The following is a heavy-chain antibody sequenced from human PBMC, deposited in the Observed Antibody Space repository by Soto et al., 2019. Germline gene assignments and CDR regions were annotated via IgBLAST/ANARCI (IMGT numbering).Heavy chain of an antibody. J-gene: IGHJ5*02. Sequence: GGSLRLSCAASGFTFSSYVMHWVRQAPGKGLEWVAVISYDGSNKYYADSVKGRFTVSRDNSKNTLYLQVNSLRPEDTAVYYCAREPEVPEIAVAANVWFDPWGQGTLVTVSS. CDR2: ISYDGSNK. D-gene: IGHD6-19*01. CDR1: GFTFSSYV. CDR3: AREPEVPEIAVAANVWFDP. V-gene: IGHV3-30*03.